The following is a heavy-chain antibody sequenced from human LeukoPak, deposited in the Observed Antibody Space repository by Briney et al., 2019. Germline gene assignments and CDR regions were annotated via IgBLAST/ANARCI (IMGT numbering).Heavy chain of an antibody. CDR1: GYTFTGYY. CDR2: INPNSAVT. V-gene: IGHV1-2*02. Sequence: ASVKVSCKTSGYTFTGYYLHWVRQAPGQGLEWVGWINPNSAVTNYAQKLQGRVTMTTDTSTSTAYMELRSLRSDDTAVYYCARDPFDFWSGFVFGYWGQGTLVTVSS. CDR3: ARDPFDFWSGFVFGY. J-gene: IGHJ4*02. D-gene: IGHD3-3*01.